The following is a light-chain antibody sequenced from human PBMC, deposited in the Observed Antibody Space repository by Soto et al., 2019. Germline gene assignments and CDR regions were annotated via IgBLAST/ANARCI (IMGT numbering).Light chain of an antibody. CDR3: QQYYSALRT. V-gene: IGKV4-1*01. CDR1: QSVLHNSSNKNY. J-gene: IGKJ1*01. CDR2: WAS. Sequence: DIVMTQSPASLAVSLGERATINCKSSQSVLHNSSNKNYLTWYQQKPGQPPKLLIYWASTRESGVPDRFSGSGSGTDFTLTISSLQAEDVAVYYCQQYYSALRTFGQGTKVEIK.